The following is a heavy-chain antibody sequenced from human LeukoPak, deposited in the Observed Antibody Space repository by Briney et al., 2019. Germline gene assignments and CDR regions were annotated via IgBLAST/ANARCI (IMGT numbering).Heavy chain of an antibody. Sequence: GSSVKVSCKASGGTFSSYAISWVRQAPGQGLEWMEGIIPIFGTANYAQKFQGRVTITADESTSTAYMELSSLRSEDTAVYYCARSLVPAAIRGPFDYWGQGTLVTVSS. CDR2: IIPIFGTA. CDR1: GGTFSSYA. CDR3: ARSLVPAAIRGPFDY. D-gene: IGHD2-2*01. V-gene: IGHV1-69*01. J-gene: IGHJ4*02.